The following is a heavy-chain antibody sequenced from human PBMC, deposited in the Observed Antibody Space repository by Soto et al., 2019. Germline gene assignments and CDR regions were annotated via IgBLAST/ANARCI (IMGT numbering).Heavy chain of an antibody. CDR2: IYYSGST. J-gene: IGHJ6*02. CDR3: ARVNTAIDGGDYYYGMDV. V-gene: IGHV4-39*01. Sequence: PSETLSLTCTVSGGSISSSSYYWGWIRHPPGKGLEWIGSIYYSGSTYYNPSLKSRVTISVDTSKNQFSLKLSSVTAADTAVYYCARVNTAIDGGDYYYGMDVWGQGTTVTVSS. D-gene: IGHD5-18*01. CDR1: GGSISSSSYY.